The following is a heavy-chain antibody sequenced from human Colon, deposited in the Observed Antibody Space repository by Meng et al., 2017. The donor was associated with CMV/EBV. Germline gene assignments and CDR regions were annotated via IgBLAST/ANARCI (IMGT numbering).Heavy chain of an antibody. CDR3: ARTYYYESSGYYSYYYHSGMDV. V-gene: IGHV4-61*08. D-gene: IGHD3-22*01. Sequence: SETLSLTCSVSGGSVSSGGYYWSWIRQPPGKGLEWIGYMSYSGTSHYNPSLKSRVTISVDTSKNQFSLKLSSVTAADTAVYFCARTYYYESSGYYSYYYHSGMDVWGQGTPVTVSS. J-gene: IGHJ6*02. CDR1: GGSVSSGGYY. CDR2: MSYSGTS.